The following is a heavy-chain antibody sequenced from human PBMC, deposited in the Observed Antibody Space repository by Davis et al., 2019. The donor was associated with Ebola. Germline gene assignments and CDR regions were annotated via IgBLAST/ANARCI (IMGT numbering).Heavy chain of an antibody. Sequence: PGGSLRLSCKDSGNSFSSHWIGWVRQLPGKGLEWMGIIYPGDSDTRYSPSFQGQVTISADKSISTAYLQWSSLKASDTAMYYCARPYYGSGDYYFDYWGQGTLVTVSS. D-gene: IGHD3-10*01. CDR2: IYPGDSDT. J-gene: IGHJ4*02. CDR3: ARPYYGSGDYYFDY. V-gene: IGHV5-51*01. CDR1: GNSFSSHW.